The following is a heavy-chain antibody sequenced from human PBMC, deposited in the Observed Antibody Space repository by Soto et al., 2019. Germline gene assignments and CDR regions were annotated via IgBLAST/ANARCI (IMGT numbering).Heavy chain of an antibody. CDR1: GGSFSGYY. D-gene: IGHD6-13*01. J-gene: IGHJ3*02. V-gene: IGHV4-34*01. CDR3: ARVPVAAAGENAFDI. CDR2: INHSGNT. Sequence: QVQLQQWGAGLLKPSETLSLTCAVYGGSFSGYYWSWIRQPPGKGLEGIGEINHSGNTNYNPSLRSRFTISVDTSKNQFSLKLSSVTAAATAVYYCARVPVAAAGENAFDIWGQGTMVTVSS.